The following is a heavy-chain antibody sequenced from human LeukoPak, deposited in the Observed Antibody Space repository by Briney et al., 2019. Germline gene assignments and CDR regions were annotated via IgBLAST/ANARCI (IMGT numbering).Heavy chain of an antibody. V-gene: IGHV4-4*02. CDR3: ARVVNIAAAGNTFDY. J-gene: IGHJ4*02. CDR1: GGSISSSNW. Sequence: SETLSLTCAVSGGSISSSNWRRWVRQPPGKGLEWIGEIYHDGTTNYNPSLKSRVTISVDKSKNQFSLKLSSVTAADTAVYYCARVVNIAAAGNTFDYWGQGTLVTVSS. D-gene: IGHD6-13*01. CDR2: IYHDGTT.